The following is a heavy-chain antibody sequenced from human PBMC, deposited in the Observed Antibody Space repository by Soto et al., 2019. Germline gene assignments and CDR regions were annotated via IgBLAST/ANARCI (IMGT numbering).Heavy chain of an antibody. CDR3: ATPRGTLAYGMDV. J-gene: IGHJ6*02. V-gene: IGHV1-2*02. CDR2: INPNSGGT. Sequence: ASVKVSCKASGYTFTGYYMHWVRQAPGQGLEWMGWINPNSGGTNYAQKFQGRVTMTRDTSISTAYMELSRLRSDDTAVYYCATPRGTLAYGMDVWGQGTTVTVSS. CDR1: GYTFTGYY. D-gene: IGHD1-1*01.